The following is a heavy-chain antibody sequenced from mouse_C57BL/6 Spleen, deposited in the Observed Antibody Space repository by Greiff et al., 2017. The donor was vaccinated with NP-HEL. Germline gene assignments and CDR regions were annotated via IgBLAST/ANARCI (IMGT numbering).Heavy chain of an antibody. CDR2: IYPGDGDT. D-gene: IGHD1-1*01. CDR1: GYAFSSSW. Sequence: QVQLQQSGPELVKPGASVKISCKASGYAFSSSWMNWVKQRPGKGLEWIGRIYPGDGDTNYNGKFKGKATLTADKSSSTAYMQLSSLTSEDSAVYFCAKNYYGSSYDWYFEVWGTGTTVTVSS. CDR3: AKNYYGSSYDWYFEV. J-gene: IGHJ1*03. V-gene: IGHV1-82*01.